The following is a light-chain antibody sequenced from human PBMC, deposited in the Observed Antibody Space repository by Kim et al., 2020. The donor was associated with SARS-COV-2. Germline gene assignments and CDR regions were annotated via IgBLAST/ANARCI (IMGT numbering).Light chain of an antibody. CDR3: SSYAGTNIWV. J-gene: IGLJ3*02. Sequence: QSALTQPPSASGSPGQSVTISCTGTSSDVGEYDFVSWYQHHPGKAPKLMIYEVTKRPSGVPDRFSGSKSGNTASLTVSGLQAEDEADYYCSSYAGTNIWVFGGGTKVTVL. V-gene: IGLV2-8*01. CDR2: EVT. CDR1: SSDVGEYDF.